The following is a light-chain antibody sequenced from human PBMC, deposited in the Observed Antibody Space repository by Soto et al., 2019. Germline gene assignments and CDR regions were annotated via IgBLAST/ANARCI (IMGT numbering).Light chain of an antibody. CDR2: DVS. CDR3: SSYISSSTLEV. J-gene: IGLJ1*01. CDR1: SSDVGGYNY. V-gene: IGLV2-14*01. Sequence: QSVLTQPASVSGSPGQSITISCTGTSSDVGGYNYVSWYQQHPGKAPKLMIYDVSNRPSGVSNRFSGSKSGNTASLTISGLQAEDEADYYCSSYISSSTLEVFGTGTKLTVL.